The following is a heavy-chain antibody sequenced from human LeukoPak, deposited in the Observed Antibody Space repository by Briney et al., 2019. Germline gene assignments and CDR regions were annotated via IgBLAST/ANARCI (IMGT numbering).Heavy chain of an antibody. Sequence: PGGSLRLSCAASGLTVTNAWMNWVRQAPGKGLEWVSAISGSGGSTYYADSVKGRFTISRDNSKNTLYLQMNSLRAEDTAVYYCAKDTGISSGWYTYYYYYGMDVWGQGTTVTVSS. CDR1: GLTVTNAW. V-gene: IGHV3-23*01. CDR3: AKDTGISSGWYTYYYYYGMDV. D-gene: IGHD6-19*01. J-gene: IGHJ6*02. CDR2: ISGSGGST.